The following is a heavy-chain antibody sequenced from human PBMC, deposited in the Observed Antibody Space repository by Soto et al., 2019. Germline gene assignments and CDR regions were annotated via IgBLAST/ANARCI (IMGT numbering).Heavy chain of an antibody. D-gene: IGHD6-6*01. Sequence: GSLRLSCAASGFTFSSFGMHWVRQAPGKGLEWVAVILFDGSNKYYADSVKGRFAISRDNSENTLYLQMNSLRAEDTAVYYCAKGLYSSSTSTFDYWGQGTLVTVS. J-gene: IGHJ4*02. CDR3: AKGLYSSSTSTFDY. V-gene: IGHV3-30*18. CDR2: ILFDGSNK. CDR1: GFTFSSFG.